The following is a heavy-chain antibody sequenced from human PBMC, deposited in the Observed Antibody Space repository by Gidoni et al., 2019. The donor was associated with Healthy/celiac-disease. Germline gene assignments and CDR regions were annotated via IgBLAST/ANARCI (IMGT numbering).Heavy chain of an antibody. CDR2: IYYSGST. D-gene: IGHD3-10*01. CDR3: ATAVGKYYPNAFDI. Sequence: QLQLQESGPGLVKPSETLSLTCTVSGGSISSSSYYWGWIRQPPGKGLEWIGSIYYSGSTYYNPSLKSRVTISVDTSKNQFSLKLSSVTAADTAVYYCATAVGKYYPNAFDIWGQGTMVTVSS. J-gene: IGHJ3*02. CDR1: GGSISSSSYY. V-gene: IGHV4-39*01.